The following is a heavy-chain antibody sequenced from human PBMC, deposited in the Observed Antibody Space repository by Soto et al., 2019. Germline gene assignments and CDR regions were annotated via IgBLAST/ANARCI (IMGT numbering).Heavy chain of an antibody. CDR3: AKARSSITIFGVVTYGMDV. V-gene: IGHV3-23*01. CDR1: GFTFSSYA. Sequence: QPGGSLRLSCAASGFTFSSYAMSWVRQAPGKGLEWVSAISGSGGSTYYADFVKGRFTISRDNSKNTLYLQMNSLRAEDTAVYYCAKARSSITIFGVVTYGMDVWGQGTTVTVSS. CDR2: ISGSGGST. J-gene: IGHJ6*02. D-gene: IGHD3-3*01.